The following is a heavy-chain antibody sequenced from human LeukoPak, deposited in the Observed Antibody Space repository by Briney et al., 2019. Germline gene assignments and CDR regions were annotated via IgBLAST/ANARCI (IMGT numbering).Heavy chain of an antibody. CDR1: GYTFTSYD. CDR3: ARRKLRFLEWLWYYYGMDV. J-gene: IGHJ6*02. D-gene: IGHD3-3*01. V-gene: IGHV1-8*01. CDR2: MNPNSGNT. Sequence: ASVKVSCKASGYTFTSYDINWVRQATGQGPEWMGWMNPNSGNTGYAQKFQGRVTMTRNTSISTAYMELSSLRSEDTAVYYCARRKLRFLEWLWYYYGMDVWGQGTTVTVSS.